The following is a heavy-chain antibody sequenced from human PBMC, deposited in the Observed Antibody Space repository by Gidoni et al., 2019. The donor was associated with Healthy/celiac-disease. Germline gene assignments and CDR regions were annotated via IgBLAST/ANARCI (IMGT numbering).Heavy chain of an antibody. D-gene: IGHD2-15*01. CDR3: ATSGYCSGGSCLFDP. CDR1: GGSFSGYY. CDR2: INHSGST. J-gene: IGHJ5*02. V-gene: IGHV4-34*01. Sequence: QVQLQQWGAGLLKPSETLSLTCAVYGGSFSGYYWSWIRQPPGKGLEWIGEINHSGSTNYNPSLKSRVTISVDTSKNQFSLKLSSVTAADTAVYYCATSGYCSGGSCLFDPWGQGTLVTVSS.